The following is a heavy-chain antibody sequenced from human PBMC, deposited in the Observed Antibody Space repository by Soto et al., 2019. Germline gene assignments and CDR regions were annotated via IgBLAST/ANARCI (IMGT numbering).Heavy chain of an antibody. CDR1: GGTFSSYA. V-gene: IGHV1-69*13. D-gene: IGHD1-26*01. CDR3: AREVRRGSYYRDAFAI. J-gene: IGHJ3*02. Sequence: ASVKVSCKASGGTFSSYAISWVRQAPGQGLEWMGGIIPIFGTANYAQKFQGRVTITADESTSTAYMELSSLRSEDTAVYYCAREVRRGSYYRDAFAIWGQGTMVTVSS. CDR2: IIPIFGTA.